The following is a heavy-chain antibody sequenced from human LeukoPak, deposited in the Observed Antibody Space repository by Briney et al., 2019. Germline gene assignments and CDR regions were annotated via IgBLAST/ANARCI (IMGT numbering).Heavy chain of an antibody. D-gene: IGHD3-22*01. J-gene: IGHJ4*02. CDR3: ARHVEYYDSSGYLPLDFDY. V-gene: IGHV4-59*08. CDR2: IYYSGST. Sequence: PSETLSLTCTVSGGSISSYYWSWIRQPPGKGLEWIGYIYYSGSTNYNPSLKSRVTISVDTSTNQFSLKLSSVTAADTAVYYCARHVEYYDSSGYLPLDFDYWGQGTLVTVSS. CDR1: GGSISSYY.